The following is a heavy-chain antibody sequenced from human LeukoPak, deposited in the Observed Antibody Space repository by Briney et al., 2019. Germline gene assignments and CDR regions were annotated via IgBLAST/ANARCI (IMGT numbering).Heavy chain of an antibody. J-gene: IGHJ4*02. CDR1: GGSISTYY. Sequence: PSETLSLTCTLSGGSISTYYWSWIRQPPGKGLEWVSAIRGAGFTTYYADSVKGRFTISRDNSRNTVFLQMDSLRAEDTAIYYCAKEYYYIDYWGQGTLVTVSS. CDR3: AKEYYYIDY. V-gene: IGHV3-23*01. CDR2: IRGAGFTT. D-gene: IGHD2-15*01.